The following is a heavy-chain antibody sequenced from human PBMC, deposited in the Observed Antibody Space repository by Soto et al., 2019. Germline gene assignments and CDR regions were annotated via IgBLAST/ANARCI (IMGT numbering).Heavy chain of an antibody. CDR3: ARGRLGQGLESPLDY. Sequence: QVQLVESGGGVVQPGRSLRLSCAASGFTFSSYGMHWVRQAPGKGLEWVAVIWYDGSNKYYADSVKGRFTISRDNSKNTLYLQMNSLRAEDTAVYYCARGRLGQGLESPLDYWGQGTLVTVSS. CDR2: IWYDGSNK. D-gene: IGHD6-19*01. CDR1: GFTFSSYG. J-gene: IGHJ4*02. V-gene: IGHV3-33*01.